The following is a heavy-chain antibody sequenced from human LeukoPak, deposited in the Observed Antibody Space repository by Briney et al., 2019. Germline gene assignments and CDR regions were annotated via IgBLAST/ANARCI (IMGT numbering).Heavy chain of an antibody. V-gene: IGHV4-4*07. Sequence: PSETLSLTCSVSVGSISSYYWSWIRQPAGKGLEWIGHIYTSGSTNYNPSLKSRVTMSVDTSKNQFSLKLMSVTAADTAVCYCARSLGSLGYFDLWGRGTQVTVSS. CDR3: ARSLGSLGYFDL. CDR1: VGSISSYY. J-gene: IGHJ2*01. CDR2: IYTSGST. D-gene: IGHD1-1*01.